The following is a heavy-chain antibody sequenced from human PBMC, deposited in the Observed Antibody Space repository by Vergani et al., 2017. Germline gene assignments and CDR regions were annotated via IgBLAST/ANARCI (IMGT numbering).Heavy chain of an antibody. Sequence: QVQLVQSGAEVKKPGASVKVSCKASGYTFTSYGISWVRQAPGQGLEWMGWISAYNGNTNYAQKLQGSVTMTTDKYTSTAYMELRSLRSDDTSVYYCARDSDGEMATIPLDYWGQGTLVTVSS. CDR2: ISAYNGNT. CDR1: GYTFTSYG. D-gene: IGHD5-24*01. V-gene: IGHV1-18*01. J-gene: IGHJ4*02. CDR3: ARDSDGEMATIPLDY.